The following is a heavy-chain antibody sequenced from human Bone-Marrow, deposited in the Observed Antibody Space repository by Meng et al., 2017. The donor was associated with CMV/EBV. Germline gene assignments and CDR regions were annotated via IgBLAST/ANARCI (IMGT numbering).Heavy chain of an antibody. CDR3: ARVKGYDCWRGYRGMDV. V-gene: IGHV1-18*01. D-gene: IGHD3-3*01. CDR2: ISDYICNT. J-gene: IGHJ6*02. CDR1: GYTLTSYG. Sequence: ASVNVSCKASGYTLTSYGSSWVRQAPGQGLEWMGWISDYICNTNYAQKLQGRVTMTTNTTTSTAYMEPRSMRSDDTAVYYCARVKGYDCWRGYRGMDVWGQGTTVTVSS.